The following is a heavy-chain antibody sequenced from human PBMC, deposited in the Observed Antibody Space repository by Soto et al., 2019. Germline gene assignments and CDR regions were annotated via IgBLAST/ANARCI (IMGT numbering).Heavy chain of an antibody. V-gene: IGHV3-30*03. CDR3: PTSVRAYSTKFDP. CDR2: ISYDGSNK. CDR1: GFTLSGYG. D-gene: IGHD2-8*01. Sequence: GGSLRLSCAASGFTLSGYGMHWVRQAPGKGLEWVAAISYDGSNKYYADSVMGRFTISRDNSKNTLYLQMNSLRAEDPAVYYCPTSVRAYSTKFDPSGQGTLVAVSS. J-gene: IGHJ5*02.